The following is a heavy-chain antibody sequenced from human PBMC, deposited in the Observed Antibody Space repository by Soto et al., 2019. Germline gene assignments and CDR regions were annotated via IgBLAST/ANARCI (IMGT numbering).Heavy chain of an antibody. J-gene: IGHJ5*02. Sequence: GGSLRLSCAASGFTFSSYSMNWVRQAPGKGLEWVSSISSSSSYIYYADSVKGRFTISRDNAKNSLYLQMNSLRAEDTAVYYCASREGITIFGVPLGPAWGQGTLVTVSS. V-gene: IGHV3-21*01. CDR2: ISSSSSYI. CDR3: ASREGITIFGVPLGPA. D-gene: IGHD3-3*01. CDR1: GFTFSSYS.